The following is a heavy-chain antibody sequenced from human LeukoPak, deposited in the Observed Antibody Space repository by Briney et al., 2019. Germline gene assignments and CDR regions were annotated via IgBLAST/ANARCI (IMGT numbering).Heavy chain of an antibody. D-gene: IGHD6-6*01. CDR3: ARGAFDYISSSGEWMGDY. CDR1: GFTFNDYW. V-gene: IGHV3-7*01. J-gene: IGHJ4*02. Sequence: PGGSQRLSCAASGFTFNDYWMTWFRQAPGKGLEWVANIKQDGSRRYYVDSVKGRFTISRDNAKNSLYLQMNNLRAEDTAVYYCARGAFDYISSSGEWMGDYWGQGTLVTVSS. CDR2: IKQDGSRR.